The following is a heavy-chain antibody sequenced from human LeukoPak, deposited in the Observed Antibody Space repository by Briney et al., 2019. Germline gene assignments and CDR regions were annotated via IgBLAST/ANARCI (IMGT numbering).Heavy chain of an antibody. Sequence: PGGSLRLSCVAPGFTFSNYWMHWVRQAPGKGLVWVSRINIDGSTTDYAGSVKGRFTISRDNAKNTLYLQMNSLRAEDTAVYYCVRLLDLDFWGQGTLVTVSS. CDR3: VRLLDLDF. J-gene: IGHJ4*02. CDR1: GFTFSNYW. D-gene: IGHD3-3*01. V-gene: IGHV3-74*01. CDR2: INIDGSTT.